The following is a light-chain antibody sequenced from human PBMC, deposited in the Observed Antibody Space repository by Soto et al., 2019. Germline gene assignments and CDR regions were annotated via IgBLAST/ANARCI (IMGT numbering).Light chain of an antibody. CDR1: QTISSW. V-gene: IGKV1-33*01. Sequence: DIQMTQSPSTLSGSVGERVIITCRASQTISSWLAWYQQKPGKAPKLLIYDASDLETGVPSRFSGSGSGTGFTFTISSLQPEDFATYYCQQYESLPLTFGQGTRLEI. CDR3: QQYESLPLT. CDR2: DAS. J-gene: IGKJ5*01.